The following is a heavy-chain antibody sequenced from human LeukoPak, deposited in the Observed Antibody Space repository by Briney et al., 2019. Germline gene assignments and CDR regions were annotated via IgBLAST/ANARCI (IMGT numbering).Heavy chain of an antibody. V-gene: IGHV1-69*01. Sequence: SVKVSCKASGGTFSSYAISWVRQAPGQGLEWMGGITPIFGTANCAQKFQGRVTITADESTSTAYMELSSLRSEDTAVYYCARKVNEGIAAAGGAFDIWGQGTMVTVSS. CDR1: GGTFSSYA. CDR2: ITPIFGTA. CDR3: ARKVNEGIAAAGGAFDI. J-gene: IGHJ3*02. D-gene: IGHD6-13*01.